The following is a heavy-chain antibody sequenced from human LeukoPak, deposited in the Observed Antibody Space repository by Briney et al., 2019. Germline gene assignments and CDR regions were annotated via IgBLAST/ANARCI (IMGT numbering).Heavy chain of an antibody. D-gene: IGHD4-23*01. J-gene: IGHJ4*02. V-gene: IGHV3-30*02. Sequence: GGSLRLSFAAPGFTFSNYGMHWVRQAPGKGLEWVAFIRNDGSTKYYVDSVKGRFVISRDNSRNTLYLYMNSLRAEDSAVYYCARIYGGNSYYFDYWGQGTLVTVSS. CDR3: ARIYGGNSYYFDY. CDR1: GFTFSNYG. CDR2: IRNDGSTK.